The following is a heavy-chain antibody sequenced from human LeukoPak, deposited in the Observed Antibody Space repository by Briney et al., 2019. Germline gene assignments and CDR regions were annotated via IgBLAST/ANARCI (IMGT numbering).Heavy chain of an antibody. J-gene: IGHJ2*01. CDR2: IYYTGTT. CDR3: ARRGGLNRGYWYFDL. CDR1: GDPIRSSY. V-gene: IGHV4-59*01. D-gene: IGHD3-16*01. Sequence: ASETLSLTCTVSGDPIRSSYWSWIRQPPGKGPEWIGYIYYTGTTTYNPSLKSRVTISVDTSKNQFSLNLSSVTAADTAVYYCARRGGLNRGYWYFDLWGRGTLVTVSS.